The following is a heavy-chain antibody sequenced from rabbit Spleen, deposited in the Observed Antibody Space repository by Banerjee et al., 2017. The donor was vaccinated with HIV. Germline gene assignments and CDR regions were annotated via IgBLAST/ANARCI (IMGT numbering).Heavy chain of an antibody. CDR3: ARDTSSSFSSYGMDL. CDR2: INAVTGKS. Sequence: QEQVVESGGGLVQPEGSLKLSCTASGFSFSNKAVMCWVRQAPGKGLEWIACINAVTGKSVYASWAKGRFIMFRTSSTTVTLQMTSLTVADTATYFCARDTSSSFSSYGMDLWGPGTLVTVS. V-gene: IGHV1S45*01. J-gene: IGHJ6*01. CDR1: GFSFSNKAV. D-gene: IGHD1-1*01.